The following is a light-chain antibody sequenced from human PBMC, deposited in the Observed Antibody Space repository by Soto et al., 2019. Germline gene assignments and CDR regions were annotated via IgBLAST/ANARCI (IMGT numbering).Light chain of an antibody. CDR3: QQYDKLVT. CDR2: DES. J-gene: IGKJ1*01. CDR1: QDIRNY. V-gene: IGKV1-33*01. Sequence: DIQMTQSPSALSASTGDRVTITCQASQDIRNYLHWYQQKPGKPPKLLIYDESKMQTGVPSRFKRSGPVTPFTIIISHLQPEDFEIYSCQQYDKLVTFGQGTKVEMK.